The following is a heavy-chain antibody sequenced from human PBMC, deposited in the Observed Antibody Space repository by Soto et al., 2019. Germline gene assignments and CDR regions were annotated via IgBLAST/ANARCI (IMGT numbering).Heavy chain of an antibody. CDR1: GGSISSGDYY. J-gene: IGHJ6*02. V-gene: IGHV4-30-4*01. CDR2: IYYSGST. CDR3: ARVEYSSFYGDYYGMDV. Sequence: QVQLQESGPGLVKPSQTLSLTCTVSGGSISSGDYYWSWIRQPPGKGLEWIGYIYYSGSTYYNPSLKSRVTISVDTSKNQFSLKLSSVTAADTAVYYCARVEYSSFYGDYYGMDVWGQGTTVTVPS. D-gene: IGHD6-6*01.